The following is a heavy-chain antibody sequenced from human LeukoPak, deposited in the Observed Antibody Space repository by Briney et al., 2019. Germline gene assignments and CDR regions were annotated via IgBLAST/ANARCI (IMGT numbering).Heavy chain of an antibody. CDR1: GFTVSSNY. J-gene: IGHJ4*02. V-gene: IGHV3-9*01. D-gene: IGHD2-8*02. CDR2: ISWNSGSI. CDR3: AKGIFWYYFDY. Sequence: GGSLRLSCAASGFTVSSNYMSWVRQAPGKGLEWVSGISWNSGSIGYADSVKGRFTISRDNAKNSLYLQMNSLRAEDTALYYCAKGIFWYYFDYWGQGTLVTVSS.